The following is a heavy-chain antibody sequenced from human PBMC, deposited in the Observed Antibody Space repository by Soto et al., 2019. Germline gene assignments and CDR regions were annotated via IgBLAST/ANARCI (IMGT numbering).Heavy chain of an antibody. CDR2: INPKSGGT. Sequence: WASVKVSCKASGYSFTDYHIHWVRQAPGQGLEWLGRINPKSGGTSTAQKFQGWVTMTRDRSTSTVYMELTRLRSDDTAVYFCARGHSTDCSNGVCSFFYNHEMDVWGQGTTVTVSS. CDR3: ARGHSTDCSNGVCSFFYNHEMDV. V-gene: IGHV1-2*04. CDR1: GYSFTDYH. J-gene: IGHJ6*02. D-gene: IGHD2-8*01.